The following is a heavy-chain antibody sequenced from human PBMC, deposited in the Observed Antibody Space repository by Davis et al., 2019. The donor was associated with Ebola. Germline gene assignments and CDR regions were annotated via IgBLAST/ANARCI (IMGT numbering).Heavy chain of an antibody. Sequence: GESLKISCTDSVITFSSYAMTWVRQAPGKGLEWVSAISGSGGSTYYADSVKGRFTISRDNAKNSLYLQMNSLRDEDTAVYYCASEYGDYDYYGMDVWGQGTTVTVSS. J-gene: IGHJ6*02. CDR3: ASEYGDYDYYGMDV. CDR2: ISGSGGST. CDR1: VITFSSYA. V-gene: IGHV3-23*01. D-gene: IGHD4-17*01.